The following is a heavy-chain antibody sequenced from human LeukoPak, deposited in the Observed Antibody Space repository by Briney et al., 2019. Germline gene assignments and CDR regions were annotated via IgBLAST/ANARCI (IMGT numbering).Heavy chain of an antibody. Sequence: PSETLSLTCNVSGVSISSGGYYWIWIRQPPGRGLEWIGTIYSSGSTYYNPSLKSRVTISVDTSKNQFSLKLSSVTAADTAVYYCARQFSIFGVVKHYYFDYWGQGTLVTVSS. V-gene: IGHV4-39*01. CDR2: IYSSGST. J-gene: IGHJ4*02. CDR3: ARQFSIFGVVKHYYFDY. CDR1: GVSISSGGYY. D-gene: IGHD3-3*01.